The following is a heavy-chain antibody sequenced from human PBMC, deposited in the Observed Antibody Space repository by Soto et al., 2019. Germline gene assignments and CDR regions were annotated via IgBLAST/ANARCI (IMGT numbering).Heavy chain of an antibody. D-gene: IGHD4-4*01. V-gene: IGHV4-59*01. J-gene: IGHJ5*02. CDR2: IYNSGTT. Sequence: SETLSLTCAVSGDSITSNHWNWIRQPPGRGLEWIGYIYNSGTTKYNPSLKSRVIISVDTSKNQPSLKLSSVTAADTAVYYCARVSMSTVSWGFDPWGQGTLVTVSS. CDR1: GDSITSNH. CDR3: ARVSMSTVSWGFDP.